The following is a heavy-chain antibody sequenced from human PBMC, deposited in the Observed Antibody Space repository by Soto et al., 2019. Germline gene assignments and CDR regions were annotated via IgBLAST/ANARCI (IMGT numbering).Heavy chain of an antibody. Sequence: ASLKVSCKASGGTFSSYAISWVRQAPGQGLEWMGGIIPIFGTANYAQKFQGRVTITADESTSTAYMELSSLRSEDTAVYYCARDGGGSYYRDYWGQGTLVTVSS. J-gene: IGHJ4*02. CDR1: GGTFSSYA. V-gene: IGHV1-69*13. CDR2: IIPIFGTA. D-gene: IGHD1-26*01. CDR3: ARDGGGSYYRDY.